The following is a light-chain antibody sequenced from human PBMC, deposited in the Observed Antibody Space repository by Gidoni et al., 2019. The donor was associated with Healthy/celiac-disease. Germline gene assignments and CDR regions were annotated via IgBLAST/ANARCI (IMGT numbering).Light chain of an antibody. J-gene: IGKJ1*01. CDR1: QDISNY. V-gene: IGKV1-33*01. Sequence: DIQMTQSPSSLSASVGDRVTITCQASQDISNYLNWYQQKPGKAPKLLIYDASNLETGVPSRFSGSGSGTDFTFTISSLQPEDIATYYCQQYDNLPPPRWTFXQXTKVEIK. CDR3: QQYDNLPPPRWT. CDR2: DAS.